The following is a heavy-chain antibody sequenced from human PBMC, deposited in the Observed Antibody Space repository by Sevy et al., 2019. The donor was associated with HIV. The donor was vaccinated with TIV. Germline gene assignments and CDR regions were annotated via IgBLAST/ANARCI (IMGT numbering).Heavy chain of an antibody. V-gene: IGHV3-64*02. CDR1: GFSFSTYS. J-gene: IGHJ4*02. CDR2: ISSNGDTT. D-gene: IGHD5-18*01. CDR3: GREGVGGYSYSLDY. Sequence: GGSLRLSCAASGFSFSTYSLHWVRQAPGQGLEFVSVISSNGDTTYYADSVKGRFTISRDNSKNTLYLQMGSLRPEDTAVYNCGREGVGGYSYSLDYWGRGTLVTVSS.